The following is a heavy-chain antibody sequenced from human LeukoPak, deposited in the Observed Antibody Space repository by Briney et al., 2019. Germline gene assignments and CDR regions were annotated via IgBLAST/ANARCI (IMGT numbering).Heavy chain of an antibody. CDR3: ARGPLGYCSGGSCYPRSFDS. D-gene: IGHD2-15*01. CDR1: GGSISIVGYS. Sequence: SETLCLNCAVSGGSISIVGYSWRWIRQPPRNCLEWIVNITHSGTIYYNSSLKSRVPISVDRSKNQLSLKLSSVTAADKAVYYCARGPLGYCSGGSCYPRSFDSWGQGTLVTVFS. J-gene: IGHJ5*01. CDR2: ITHSGTI. V-gene: IGHV4-30-2*01.